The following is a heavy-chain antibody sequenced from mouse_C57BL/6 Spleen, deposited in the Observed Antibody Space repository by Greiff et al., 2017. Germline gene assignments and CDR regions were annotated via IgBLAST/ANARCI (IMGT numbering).Heavy chain of an antibody. CDR1: GYSFTGYF. CDR3: ARITTVVAKGYAMDY. D-gene: IGHD1-1*01. CDR2: INPYNGDT. J-gene: IGHJ4*01. Sequence: EVKLVESGPELVKPGASVKISCKASGYSFTGYFMNWVKQSHGKSLEWIGRINPYNGDTFYNQKFKGKATLTVDKSSSTAHMELLSLTSEDFAVYYCARITTVVAKGYAMDYWGQGTSVTVSS. V-gene: IGHV1-37*01.